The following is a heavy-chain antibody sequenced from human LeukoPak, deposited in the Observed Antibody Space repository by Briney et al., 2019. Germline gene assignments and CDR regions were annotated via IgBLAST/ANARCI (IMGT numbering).Heavy chain of an antibody. Sequence: GGSLRLSCAASGFTFSSYEMNWVRQAPGKGLEWVSYISSSGSTIYYADSVKGRFTISRDNAKNSLYLQMNSLRAEDTAVNYCARGSTIFGVVTTFDYWGQGTLVTVSS. CDR2: ISSSGSTI. CDR1: GFTFSSYE. CDR3: ARGSTIFGVVTTFDY. V-gene: IGHV3-48*03. D-gene: IGHD3-3*01. J-gene: IGHJ4*02.